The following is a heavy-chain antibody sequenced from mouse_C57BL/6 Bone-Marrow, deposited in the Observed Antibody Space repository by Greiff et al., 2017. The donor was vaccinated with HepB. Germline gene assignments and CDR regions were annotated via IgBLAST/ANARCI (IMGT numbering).Heavy chain of an antibody. V-gene: IGHV1-80*01. CDR1: GYAFSSYW. Sequence: VQLQQSGAELVKPGASVKISCKASGYAFSSYWMNWVKQRPGKGLEWIGQIYPGDGDTNYNGKFKGKATLTADKSSSTAYMQLSSLTSEDSAVYFCARDGYGSSYCYAMDYWGQGTSVTVSS. CDR3: ARDGYGSSYCYAMDY. CDR2: IYPGDGDT. D-gene: IGHD1-1*01. J-gene: IGHJ4*01.